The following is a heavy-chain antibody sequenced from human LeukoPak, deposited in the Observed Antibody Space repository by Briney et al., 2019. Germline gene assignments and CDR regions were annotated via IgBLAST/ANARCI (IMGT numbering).Heavy chain of an antibody. CDR3: ARDLCSSTSCSYFDY. CDR2: ISSNGGST. V-gene: IGHV3-64*01. D-gene: IGHD2-2*01. J-gene: IGHJ4*02. CDR1: GSTFSSYA. Sequence: GGSLRLSCAASGSTFSSYAMHWVRQAPGKGLEYVSAISSNGGSTYYANSVKGRFTISRDNSKNTLYLQMGSLRAEDMAVYYCARDLCSSTSCSYFDYWGQGTLVTVSS.